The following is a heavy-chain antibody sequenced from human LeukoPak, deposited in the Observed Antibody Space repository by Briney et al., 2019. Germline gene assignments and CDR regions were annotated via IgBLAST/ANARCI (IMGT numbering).Heavy chain of an antibody. CDR2: IKQDGSEK. CDR3: VMYSRADY. D-gene: IGHD6-13*01. V-gene: IGHV3-7*01. CDR1: GFTFSSFG. Sequence: HPGTSLRLSCAVSGFTFSSFGMHWVRQAPGKGLEWVANIKQDGSEKYYVDSVKGRFTISRDNAKNSLYLQMNSLRAEDTAVYYCVMYSRADYWGQGTLVTVSS. J-gene: IGHJ4*02.